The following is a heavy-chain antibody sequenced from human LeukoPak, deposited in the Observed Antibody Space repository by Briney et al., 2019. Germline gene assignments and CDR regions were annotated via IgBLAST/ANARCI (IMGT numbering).Heavy chain of an antibody. CDR2: IIPIFGTA. CDR1: GGTSSSYA. V-gene: IGHV1-69*05. J-gene: IGHJ4*02. CDR3: ARVSTGITMVRGPILYYFDY. D-gene: IGHD3-10*01. Sequence: SVKVSCEASGGTSSSYAISWVRQAPGQGLEWMGGIIPIFGTANYAQKFQGRVTITTDESTSTAYMELSSLRSEDTAVYYCARVSTGITMVRGPILYYFDYWGQGTLVTVSS.